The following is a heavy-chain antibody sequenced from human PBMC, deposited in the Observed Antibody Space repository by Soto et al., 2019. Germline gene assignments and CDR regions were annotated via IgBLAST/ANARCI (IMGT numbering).Heavy chain of an antibody. CDR2: ISYNGIDK. V-gene: IGHV3-30*18. D-gene: IGHD3-16*01. CDR1: GFTFSSYA. J-gene: IGHJ3*02. Sequence: QVQLVESGGGVVKPGRSLRLSCAASGFTFSSYAMHWVRQAPGKGLEFVAVISYNGIDKYYADSMKGRITISRDNSKNTLYLQMDSLRTEDTAVYYCAKEATGEKAFDIWGQGTMVTVSS. CDR3: AKEATGEKAFDI.